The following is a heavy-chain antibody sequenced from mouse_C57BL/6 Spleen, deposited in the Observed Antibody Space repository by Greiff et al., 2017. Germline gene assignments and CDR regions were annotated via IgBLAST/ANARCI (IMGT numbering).Heavy chain of an antibody. CDR3: ARYISVVAPRVDY. CDR1: GFTFTDYY. D-gene: IGHD1-1*01. V-gene: IGHV7-3*01. Sequence: EVKLMESGGGLVQPGGSLSLSCAASGFTFTDYYMSWVRQPPGKALEWLGFIRNKANGYTTEYSASVKGLFTISRDNSQSILYLQMNALRAEDSATYYCARYISVVAPRVDYWGQGTTLTVSS. J-gene: IGHJ2*01. CDR2: IRNKANGYTT.